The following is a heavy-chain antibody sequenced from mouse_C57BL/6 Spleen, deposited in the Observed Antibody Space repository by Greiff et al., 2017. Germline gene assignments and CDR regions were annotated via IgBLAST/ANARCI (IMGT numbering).Heavy chain of an antibody. CDR3: ARLDYDGAWFAY. D-gene: IGHD2-4*01. CDR2: IHPNSGST. V-gene: IGHV1-64*01. CDR1: GYTFTSYW. J-gene: IGHJ3*01. Sequence: QVQLQQPGAELVKPRASVKLSCKASGYTFTSYWMHWVKQRPGQGLEWIGMIHPNSGSTNYNEKFKSKATLTVDKSSSTAYMQLSSLTSEDSAVYYCARLDYDGAWFAYWGQGTLVTVSA.